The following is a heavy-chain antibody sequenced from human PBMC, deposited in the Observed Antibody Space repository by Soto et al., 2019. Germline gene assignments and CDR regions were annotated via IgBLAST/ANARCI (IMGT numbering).Heavy chain of an antibody. Sequence: SQTLSLTCAISGDSVSSNSAAWNWIRQSPSRGLEWLGRTYYRSKWYNDYAVSVKSRITINPDTSKNQFSLRLNSVTPEDTAVYYCARVSRVWYSSGWYSTKGYYYYYGMDVWGQGTTVTVSS. D-gene: IGHD6-19*01. CDR1: GDSVSSNSAA. J-gene: IGHJ6*02. CDR2: TYYRSKWYN. CDR3: ARVSRVWYSSGWYSTKGYYYYYGMDV. V-gene: IGHV6-1*01.